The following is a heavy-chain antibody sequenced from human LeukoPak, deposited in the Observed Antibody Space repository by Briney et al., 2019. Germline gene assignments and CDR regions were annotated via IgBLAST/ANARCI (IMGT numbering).Heavy chain of an antibody. Sequence: SQTPSLTCAISGDSVSTNSATWTWLRQSPSRGLEWLGRTYYRSKWYNDYAVSMKSRITINPDTSKNQFSLQLNSVTPEDAAVYYCARLVGASWFDSWGEGTLVTVSS. CDR1: GDSVSTNSAT. J-gene: IGHJ5*01. V-gene: IGHV6-1*01. D-gene: IGHD1-26*01. CDR2: TYYRSKWYN. CDR3: ARLVGASWFDS.